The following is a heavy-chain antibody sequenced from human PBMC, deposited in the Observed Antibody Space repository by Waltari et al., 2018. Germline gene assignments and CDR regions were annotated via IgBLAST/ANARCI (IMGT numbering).Heavy chain of an antibody. Sequence: QVQVQESDPGLVRPSDTLSLTCSVSGASVTSSFWSWNRQPAGKEPQWIGRVQSDGRNNYNVFPQSRVSMAVDTSANSVSLRLTSLTAADTATYYCARGDVLNWFDTWGQGILVTVSS. V-gene: IGHV4-4*07. D-gene: IGHD3-10*01. CDR2: VQSDGRN. CDR3: ARGDVLNWFDT. CDR1: GASVTSSF. J-gene: IGHJ5*02.